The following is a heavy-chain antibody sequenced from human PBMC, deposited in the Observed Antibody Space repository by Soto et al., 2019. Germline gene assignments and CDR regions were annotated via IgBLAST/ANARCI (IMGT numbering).Heavy chain of an antibody. CDR1: GGSFSGYY. J-gene: IGHJ5*02. CDR2: INHSGST. CDR3: AIDSNYVTTGFDP. D-gene: IGHD4-4*01. Sequence: SETLSLTCAVYGGSFSGYYWSWIRQPPGKGLEWIGEINHSGSTNYNPSLKSRVTISVDTSKNQFSPKLSSVTAADTAVYYCAIDSNYVTTGFDPWGQGTLVTVSS. V-gene: IGHV4-34*01.